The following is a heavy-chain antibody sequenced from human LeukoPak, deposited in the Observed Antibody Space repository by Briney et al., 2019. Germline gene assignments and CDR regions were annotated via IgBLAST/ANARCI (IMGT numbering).Heavy chain of an antibody. Sequence: GGSLRLSCAASGRTFSSYEMNWVRQAPGKGLEWISFIDRSGRTRYYADAVKGRFTISRDNAKNSLHLQMNSLRVEDTAVYYCGKKGSYFDDWGQGTLVSVSS. V-gene: IGHV3-48*03. CDR1: GRTFSSYE. D-gene: IGHD3-10*01. J-gene: IGHJ4*02. CDR3: GKKGSYFDD. CDR2: IDRSGRTR.